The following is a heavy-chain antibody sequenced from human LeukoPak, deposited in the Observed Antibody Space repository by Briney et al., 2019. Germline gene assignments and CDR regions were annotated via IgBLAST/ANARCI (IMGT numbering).Heavy chain of an antibody. CDR2: IWYDGSNK. J-gene: IGHJ6*02. D-gene: IGHD5-12*01. CDR3: ARGSGNSGYDDYYYYYGMDV. V-gene: IGHV3-33*01. Sequence: PGGSLRLSCAASGFTFSSYGMHWVRQAPGKGLEGVAVIWYDGSNKYYADSVKGRFTISRDNSNNTLYLQMNSLRAEDTAVYYCARGSGNSGYDDYYYYYGMDVWGQGTTVTVSS. CDR1: GFTFSSYG.